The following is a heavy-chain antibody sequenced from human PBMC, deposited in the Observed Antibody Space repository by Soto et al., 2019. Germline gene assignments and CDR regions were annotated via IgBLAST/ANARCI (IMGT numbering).Heavy chain of an antibody. CDR2: ISRSGGST. V-gene: IGHV3-23*01. J-gene: IGHJ4*02. CDR1: GFTFSSYV. CDR3: AKPYGDYLYRDY. Sequence: AGGSLRLSCAASGFTFSSYVMSWVRQAPGKGLEWVSAISRSGGSTYYADSVKGRVTISRDNSKNTLYLQMISLRAEDTAVYYCAKPYGDYLYRDYWGQGTLVTVSS. D-gene: IGHD4-17*01.